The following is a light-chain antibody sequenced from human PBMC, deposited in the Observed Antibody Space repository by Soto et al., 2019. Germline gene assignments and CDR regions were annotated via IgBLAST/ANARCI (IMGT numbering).Light chain of an antibody. CDR3: QQSASTPWT. CDR2: DAS. Sequence: DIQMTQSPSSLSASVGDRVTITCRASQTINNFLNWYQQKPGKAPSLLIYDASSLQSAVTSRFSGSGSGTYFTLTISSLQPEDFATYYCQQSASTPWTFGKGTKLEIK. CDR1: QTINNF. V-gene: IGKV1-39*01. J-gene: IGKJ1*01.